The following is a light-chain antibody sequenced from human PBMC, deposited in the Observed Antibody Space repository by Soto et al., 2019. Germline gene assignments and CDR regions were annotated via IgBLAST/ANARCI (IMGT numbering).Light chain of an antibody. Sequence: EIVMTQSPATLSVSPGERATLSCRASQSVSSNLAWHQQKPGQAPRLLIYGASPRATGIPARFSGSGSGTEFTLTISSLQSEDFAVYYCQHYNNWPRTFGQGTKVEIK. V-gene: IGKV3-15*01. CDR3: QHYNNWPRT. CDR1: QSVSSN. CDR2: GAS. J-gene: IGKJ1*01.